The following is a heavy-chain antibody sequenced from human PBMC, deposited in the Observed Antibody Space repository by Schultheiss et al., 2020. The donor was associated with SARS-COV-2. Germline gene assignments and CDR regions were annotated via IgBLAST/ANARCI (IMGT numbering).Heavy chain of an antibody. Sequence: SQTLSLTCTVSGGSISSYYWSWIRQPPGKGLEWIGEINHSGSTNYNPSLKSRVTISVDTSKNQFSLKLSSVTAADTAVYYCARARITIFGVVKGFDYWGQGTLVTVSS. D-gene: IGHD3-3*01. V-gene: IGHV4-34*01. CDR3: ARARITIFGVVKGFDY. CDR2: INHSGST. CDR1: GGSISSYY. J-gene: IGHJ4*02.